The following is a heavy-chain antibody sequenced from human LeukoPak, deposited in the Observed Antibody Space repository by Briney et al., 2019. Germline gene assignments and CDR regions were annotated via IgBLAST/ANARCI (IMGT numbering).Heavy chain of an antibody. V-gene: IGHV4-34*01. D-gene: IGHD3-16*01. J-gene: IGHJ6*03. CDR2: INHSGST. CDR1: GGYFSGYY. Sequence: SETLSLTCAVYGGYFSGYYWTWIRQPPGKGLEWIGEINHSGSTNYNPSPKSRVTISVDTSKNQFSLKLRSVTAADTAVYYCARWGTDLWVPGVSYYYMDVWGEGTTVTVSS. CDR3: ARWGTDLWVPGVSYYYMDV.